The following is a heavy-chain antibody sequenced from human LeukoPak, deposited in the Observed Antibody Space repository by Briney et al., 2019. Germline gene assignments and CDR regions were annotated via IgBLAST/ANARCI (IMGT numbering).Heavy chain of an antibody. CDR2: MFHSGDT. V-gene: IGHV4-39*07. Sequence: SETLSLTCTVFGDSISSSSYYWGWIRQPPGKGLEWIGSMFHSGDTYWNPSLKSRVTMSVDTSKNQFSLRLSSVTAADTAVYYCARNYGDYVPDYWGQGTLVTVSS. CDR3: ARNYGDYVPDY. J-gene: IGHJ4*02. CDR1: GDSISSSSYY. D-gene: IGHD4-17*01.